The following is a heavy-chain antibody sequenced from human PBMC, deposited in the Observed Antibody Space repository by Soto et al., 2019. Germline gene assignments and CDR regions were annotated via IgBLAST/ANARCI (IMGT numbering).Heavy chain of an antibody. CDR1: GGSISSSSYY. CDR3: ATEGIAAAGKSNWFDP. CDR2: IYYSGST. D-gene: IGHD6-13*01. V-gene: IGHV4-39*01. J-gene: IGHJ5*02. Sequence: SETLSLTCSVSGGSISSSSYYWGWIRQPPGKGLEWIGSIYYSGSTYYNPSLKSRVTISVDTSKNQFSLKLSSVTAADTAVYYCATEGIAAAGKSNWFDPWGQGTLVTVSS.